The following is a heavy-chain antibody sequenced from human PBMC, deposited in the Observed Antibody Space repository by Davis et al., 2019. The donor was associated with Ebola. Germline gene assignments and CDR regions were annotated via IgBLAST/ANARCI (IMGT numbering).Heavy chain of an antibody. CDR1: GYTFRNSA. D-gene: IGHD2-15*01. V-gene: IGHV1-8*02. J-gene: IGHJ6*04. CDR2: MNPNSGNT. CDR3: AREPIVVVVAATEPYYYYGMDV. Sequence: AASVKVSCKASGYTFRNSAISWVRQAPGQGLEWMGWMNPNSGNTGYAQKFQGRVTMTRDTSTSTVYMELSSLRSEDTAVYYCAREPIVVVVAATEPYYYYGMDVWGKGTTVTVSS.